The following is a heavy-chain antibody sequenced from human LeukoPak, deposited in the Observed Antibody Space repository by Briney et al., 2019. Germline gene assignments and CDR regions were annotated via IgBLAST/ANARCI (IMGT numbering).Heavy chain of an antibody. CDR3: AKDGGVTHYYYYMDV. Sequence: GGSLRLSCAASGFTFSDNAMTWVRQTPGKGLEWVSTISGGGEATWYADSVKGRSTISRDNYKSTLYLQMNSLRAEDTAVYYCAKDGGVTHYYYYMDVWGKGTTVTVSS. D-gene: IGHD3-16*01. CDR1: GFTFSDNA. CDR2: ISGGGEAT. V-gene: IGHV3-23*01. J-gene: IGHJ6*03.